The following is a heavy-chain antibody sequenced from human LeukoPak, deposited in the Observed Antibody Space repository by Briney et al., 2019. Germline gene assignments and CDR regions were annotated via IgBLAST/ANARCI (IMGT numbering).Heavy chain of an antibody. D-gene: IGHD3-22*01. J-gene: IGHJ5*02. V-gene: IGHV3-30*18. CDR1: GLTFSSYG. CDR2: ISYDGSNK. Sequence: GGSLRLSCAASGLTFSSYGMHWVRQAPGKGLEWVAVISYDGSNKYYADSVKGRFTISRDNSKNTLYLQMNSLRAEDTAVYYCAKSFPVVVDNWFDPWGQGTLVTVSS. CDR3: AKSFPVVVDNWFDP.